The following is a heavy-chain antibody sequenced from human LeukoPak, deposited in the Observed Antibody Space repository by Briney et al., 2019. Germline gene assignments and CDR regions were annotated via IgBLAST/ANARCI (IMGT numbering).Heavy chain of an antibody. Sequence: ASVKVSCKASGNTFTGYYMHWVRQAPGQGLEWMGWINPNSGGTNYAQKFQGRVTMTRDTSISTAYMELSRLRSDDTAVYYCARVVVPAAPLPGMDVWGQGTTVTVSS. CDR2: INPNSGGT. V-gene: IGHV1-2*02. J-gene: IGHJ6*02. CDR1: GNTFTGYY. D-gene: IGHD2-2*01. CDR3: ARVVVPAAPLPGMDV.